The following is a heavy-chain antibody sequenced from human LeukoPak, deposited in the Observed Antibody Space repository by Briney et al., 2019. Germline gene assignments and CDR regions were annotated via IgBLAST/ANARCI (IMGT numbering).Heavy chain of an antibody. CDR2: INHSGST. CDR3: ARGARKQQNWFDP. J-gene: IGHJ5*02. CDR1: GGSFSGYY. V-gene: IGHV4-34*01. D-gene: IGHD1/OR15-1a*01. Sequence: PSETLSLTCAVYGGSFSGYYWSWIRQPPGKGLEWIGEINHSGSTNYNPSLKSRVTISVDTSKNQFSLKLSSVTAADTAVYYCARGARKQQNWFDPWGQGTLVTVSS.